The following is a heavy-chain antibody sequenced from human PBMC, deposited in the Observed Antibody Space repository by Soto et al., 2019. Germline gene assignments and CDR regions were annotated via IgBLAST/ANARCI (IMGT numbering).Heavy chain of an antibody. D-gene: IGHD3-10*01. CDR2: IYTGGNT. CDR1: GFTVTSYY. Sequence: GGSLRLSCAASGFTVTSYYMSWVRQAPGKGLEWVSLIYTGGNTNYADSVKGRFTISRDNSKNTLYLQMNSLRAEDTAVYYCARDYYYGSGNYYPADSYHYGMDVWGQGTTVTVSS. CDR3: ARDYYYGSGNYYPADSYHYGMDV. J-gene: IGHJ6*02. V-gene: IGHV3-53*01.